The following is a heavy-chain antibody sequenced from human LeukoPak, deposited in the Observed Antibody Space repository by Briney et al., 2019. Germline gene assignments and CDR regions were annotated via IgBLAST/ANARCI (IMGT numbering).Heavy chain of an antibody. V-gene: IGHV4-59*01. J-gene: IGHJ4*02. Sequence: SETLSLTCAVYGGSFSGYYWSWIRQPPGKGLEWIGYIYYSGSTNYNPSLKSRVTISVDTSKNQFSLKLSSVTAADTAVYYCARDVGDSSGYYPLYFDYWGQGTLVTVSS. CDR1: GGSFSGYY. D-gene: IGHD3-22*01. CDR2: IYYSGST. CDR3: ARDVGDSSGYYPLYFDY.